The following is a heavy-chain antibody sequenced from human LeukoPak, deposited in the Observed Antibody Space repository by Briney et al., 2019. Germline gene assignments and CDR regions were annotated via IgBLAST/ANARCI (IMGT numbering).Heavy chain of an antibody. J-gene: IGHJ6*02. CDR1: AFTFSTYA. CDR2: ISGSGGSK. Sequence: GGSLRLSCAASAFTFSTYAMSWGPQAPGKGLEWVSAISGSGGSKYYAEYVQGRFTIYRDNSQNTLYLQIDSLRAEHTAVYYCAKAAGGYYYYYGMDVWGQETTVTVSS. V-gene: IGHV3-23*01. D-gene: IGHD2-8*02. CDR3: AKAAGGYYYYYGMDV.